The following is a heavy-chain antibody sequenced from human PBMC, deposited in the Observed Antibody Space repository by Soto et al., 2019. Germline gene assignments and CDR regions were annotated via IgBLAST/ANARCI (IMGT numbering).Heavy chain of an antibody. D-gene: IGHD3-16*01. Sequence: QVQLVQSGDEVRKPGSSVKVSCKASGYIFVNYGIAWVRQAPGQGLEWMGCISPYSGHTHYASKVQGRLTMTTDTATSTASMDLGSLTSDDTAVYYCAMVDNYVTPTPQDVWGQGTTVTVSS. CDR3: AMVDNYVTPTPQDV. CDR2: ISPYSGHT. V-gene: IGHV1-18*01. CDR1: GYIFVNYG. J-gene: IGHJ6*02.